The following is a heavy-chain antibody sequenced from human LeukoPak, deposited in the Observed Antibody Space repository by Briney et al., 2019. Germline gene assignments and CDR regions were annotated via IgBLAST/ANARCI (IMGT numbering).Heavy chain of an antibody. CDR1: FPVTNGFH. J-gene: IGHJ4*02. CDR3: AKGIPFDF. CDR2: VHHTGTT. D-gene: IGHD2-2*02. Sequence: SETLSLTCSVSFPVTNGFHWAWIRQPPGKGLEFMGYVHHTGTTYYNPSLNSRVTISVDTSKYQFSLRLTSVTAADTAVYFCAKGIPFDFWGQGRLVTVST. V-gene: IGHV4-38-2*02.